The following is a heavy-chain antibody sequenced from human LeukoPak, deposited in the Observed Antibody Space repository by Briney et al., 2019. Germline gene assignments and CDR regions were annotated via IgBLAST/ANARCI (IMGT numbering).Heavy chain of an antibody. V-gene: IGHV4-59*01. CDR1: GGSINYYY. CDR2: IYYSGST. Sequence: PSETLSLTCTVSGGSINYYYWMWIRQPPGKGLEWIGYIYYSGSTNYNPSLKSRVTISVDSSKNQFSLKLSSVTAADTAVYYCASLRSDSSGYYNLRIDYWGQGTLVTVSS. CDR3: ASLRSDSSGYYNLRIDY. J-gene: IGHJ4*02. D-gene: IGHD3-22*01.